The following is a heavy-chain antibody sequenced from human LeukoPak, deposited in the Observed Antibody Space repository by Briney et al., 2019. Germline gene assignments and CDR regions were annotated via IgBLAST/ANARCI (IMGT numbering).Heavy chain of an antibody. CDR3: ARDRYPLGSYAPPVDY. V-gene: IGHV3-21*01. CDR1: GFAFSTYT. CDR2: INSASSDI. J-gene: IGHJ4*02. D-gene: IGHD3-16*01. Sequence: EGSLRLSCAASGFAFSTYTMNWVRQAPGKGLEWISCINSASSDIYYADSVWGRFTISRDNAKNSLYLQMNSLRAEETGVYYCARDRYPLGSYAPPVDYWGEGILVTVSS.